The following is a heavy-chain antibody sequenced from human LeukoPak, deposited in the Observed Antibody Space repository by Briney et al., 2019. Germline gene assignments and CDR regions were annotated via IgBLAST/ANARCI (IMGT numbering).Heavy chain of an antibody. CDR3: ARGSTSDWPLDH. CDR1: GYTFNAYT. J-gene: IGHJ4*02. Sequence: ASVKVSCKASGYTFNAYTIHCVRQAPGQRFEWMGWIDADNGDTAYSQNLQGRVTITKDASARTVYMELTSLRSEDTATYYCARGSTSDWPLDHWGQGTLLTISP. V-gene: IGHV1-3*01. CDR2: IDADNGDT. D-gene: IGHD6-19*01.